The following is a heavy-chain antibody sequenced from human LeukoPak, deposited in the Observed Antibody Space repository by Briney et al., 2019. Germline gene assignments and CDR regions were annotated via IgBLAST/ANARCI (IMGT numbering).Heavy chain of an antibody. Sequence: SETLSLTCTVSGGSISSSSYYWGWIRQPPGKGLEWIGSIYYSGSTHYNPSLKSRVTISVDTSKKQFSLKLSSVTAADTAVYYCARDQLGAMDVWGKGTTVTVSS. CDR1: GGSISSSSYY. CDR2: IYYSGST. J-gene: IGHJ6*03. V-gene: IGHV4-39*07. D-gene: IGHD1-1*01. CDR3: ARDQLGAMDV.